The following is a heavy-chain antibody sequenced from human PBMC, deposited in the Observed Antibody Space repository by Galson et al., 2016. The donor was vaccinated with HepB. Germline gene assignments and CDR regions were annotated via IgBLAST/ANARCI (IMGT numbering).Heavy chain of an antibody. CDR1: GFTFSNYD. Sequence: SLRLSCAASGFTFSNYDMHWVRQATGIGLEWVSAIGAAGDTYYPGSVKGRFTISRENANNSLYLHMNSLRAGDTAVYYCAREGGCSGGRCHNAAFDIWGQGTMVTVSS. CDR3: AREGGCSGGRCHNAAFDI. CDR2: IGAAGDT. J-gene: IGHJ3*02. V-gene: IGHV3-13*01. D-gene: IGHD2-15*01.